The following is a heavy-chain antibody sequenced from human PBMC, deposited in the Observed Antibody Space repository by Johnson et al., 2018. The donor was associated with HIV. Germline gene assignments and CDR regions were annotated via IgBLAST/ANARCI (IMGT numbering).Heavy chain of an antibody. CDR3: AKPDGSSNDAFYI. CDR2: IWYDGSNK. V-gene: IGHV3-30*02. Sequence: VQLVESGGGLVQPGGSLRLSCAASGFTFSTYWMSWVRQAPGRGLEWVAIIWYDGSNKYYADSVKGRFTISRDNSKNTLYLQMNSRRAEDTAVYYCAKPDGSSNDAFYIWGQGTMVTVSS. CDR1: GFTFSTYW. J-gene: IGHJ3*02. D-gene: IGHD6-6*01.